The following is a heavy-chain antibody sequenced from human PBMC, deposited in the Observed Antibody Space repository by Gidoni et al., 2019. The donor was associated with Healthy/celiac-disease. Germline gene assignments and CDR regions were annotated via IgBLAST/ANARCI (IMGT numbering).Heavy chain of an antibody. Sequence: QVQLVQSGAEVKKPGASVKVSCKASGYTFTSYYMHWVRQAPGQGLEWMGIINPSGGSTSYAQKFQGRVTMTRDTSTSTVYMELSSLRSEDTAVYYCARGGKMGGAMVRDAFDIWGQGTMVTVSS. CDR1: GYTFTSYY. D-gene: IGHD5-18*01. CDR3: ARGGKMGGAMVRDAFDI. V-gene: IGHV1-46*03. CDR2: INPSGGST. J-gene: IGHJ3*02.